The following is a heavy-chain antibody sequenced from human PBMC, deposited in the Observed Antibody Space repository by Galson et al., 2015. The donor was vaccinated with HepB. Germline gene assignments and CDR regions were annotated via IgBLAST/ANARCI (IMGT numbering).Heavy chain of an antibody. CDR2: IYYSGST. Sequence: TLSLTCTVSGGSISSGGYYWSWIRQHPGKGLEWIGFIYYSGSTYYNPSLKSRVTISVDTSKNQFSLKLSSVTAADTAVYYCARSRITLIVPSPNCFDPWGQRTLVTVSS. CDR3: ARSRITLIVPSPNCFDP. J-gene: IGHJ5*02. D-gene: IGHD3-22*01. V-gene: IGHV4-31*03. CDR1: GGSISSGGYY.